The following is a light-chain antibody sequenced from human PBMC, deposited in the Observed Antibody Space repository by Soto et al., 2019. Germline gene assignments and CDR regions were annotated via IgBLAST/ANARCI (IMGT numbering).Light chain of an antibody. J-gene: IGLJ3*02. Sequence: QSVLTQSASVSGSPGQSITISCTGTSSDIGGYNFVSWYQQHPGEAPKLMIYDVSNRPSGVSNRFSGSKSGNTASLTISGLQTEDEADYYCSSYTSSGTLVFGGGTKVTVL. CDR1: SSDIGGYNF. CDR3: SSYTSSGTLV. V-gene: IGLV2-14*03. CDR2: DVS.